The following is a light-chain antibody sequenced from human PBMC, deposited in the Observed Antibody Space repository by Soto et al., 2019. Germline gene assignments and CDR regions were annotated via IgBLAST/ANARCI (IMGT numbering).Light chain of an antibody. Sequence: DIQMTQSPSSVSASVGDRVTITCRASQGINKWVAWYQQQPGKAPKLLMSGASTLQSGVPSRFSGGGSGTRFTLIISSLQPEDFATYYCQQTNTFLPLTFGGGTKVDLK. J-gene: IGKJ4*01. CDR2: GAS. CDR1: QGINKW. V-gene: IGKV1-12*01. CDR3: QQTNTFLPLT.